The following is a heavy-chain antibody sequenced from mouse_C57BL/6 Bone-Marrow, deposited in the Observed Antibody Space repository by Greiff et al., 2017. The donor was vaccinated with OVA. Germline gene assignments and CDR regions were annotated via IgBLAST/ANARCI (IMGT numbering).Heavy chain of an antibody. CDR2: IHPNSGSN. J-gene: IGHJ2*01. Sequence: QVQLQQPGAELVKPGASVKLSCKASGYTFTSYWMHWVKQRPGQGLEWIGMIHPNSGSNNYNEKFKSKATLTVDKYSRTAYMQLSILTSVYSAVSYCASSVTTVVSTGYWGQGTTLTVSS. CDR3: ASSVTTVVSTGY. V-gene: IGHV1-64*01. D-gene: IGHD1-1*01. CDR1: GYTFTSYW.